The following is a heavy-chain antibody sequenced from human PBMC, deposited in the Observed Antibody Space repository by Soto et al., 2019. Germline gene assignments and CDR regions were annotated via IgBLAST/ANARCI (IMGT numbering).Heavy chain of an antibody. CDR1: GYTFTSYA. Sequence: ASVKVSCKASGYTFTSYAMHWVRQAPGQRLEWMGWINAGNGNTKYSQKLQGRVTITRDTSTSTAYMELRSLRSDDTAVYYCARAPVIAAAGTLDYWGQGTLVTVSS. CDR3: ARAPVIAAAGTLDY. V-gene: IGHV1-3*01. D-gene: IGHD6-13*01. CDR2: INAGNGNT. J-gene: IGHJ4*02.